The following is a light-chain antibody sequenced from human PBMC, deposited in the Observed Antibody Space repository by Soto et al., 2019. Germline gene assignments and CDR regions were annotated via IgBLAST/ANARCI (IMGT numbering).Light chain of an antibody. CDR3: QQYNNWPYT. Sequence: EIVMTQSPATLSVSPGERATLSCRASQSVSSNLAWYQQKPGQAPRLLIYGASTRATGIPARFSGSGSGTEFTLTISSLQSEDFVVYYCQQYNNWPYTFGQG. CDR2: GAS. J-gene: IGKJ2*01. V-gene: IGKV3-15*01. CDR1: QSVSSN.